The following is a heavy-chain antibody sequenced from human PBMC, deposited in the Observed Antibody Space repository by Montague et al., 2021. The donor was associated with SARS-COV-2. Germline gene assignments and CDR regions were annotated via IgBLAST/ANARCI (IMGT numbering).Heavy chain of an antibody. J-gene: IGHJ4*02. CDR2: IYSGGTT. Sequence: SLRLSCAASGFTVSDNYMSWVRQAPGKGPEWVSVIYSGGTTYYADSVKGRFTISRDNSKNTLYLQMNSLGPEDTAVYYCAGGASGYDRVFDFWGQGTLVTVSS. D-gene: IGHD5-12*01. V-gene: IGHV3-66*02. CDR3: AGGASGYDRVFDF. CDR1: GFTVSDNY.